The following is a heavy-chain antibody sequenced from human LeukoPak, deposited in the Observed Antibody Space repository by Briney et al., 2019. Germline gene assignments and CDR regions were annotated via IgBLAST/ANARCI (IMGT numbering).Heavy chain of an antibody. CDR2: INHSGST. D-gene: IGHD3-3*01. J-gene: IGHJ5*02. Sequence: NASETLSLTCAVYGGSFSGYYWSWIRQPPGKGLEWIGEINHSGSTNYNPSLKSRVTISVDTSKNQFSLKLSSVTAADTAVYYCARGRGTIFGVVNPTNWFDPWGQGTLVTVSS. CDR3: ARGRGTIFGVVNPTNWFDP. V-gene: IGHV4-34*01. CDR1: GGSFSGYY.